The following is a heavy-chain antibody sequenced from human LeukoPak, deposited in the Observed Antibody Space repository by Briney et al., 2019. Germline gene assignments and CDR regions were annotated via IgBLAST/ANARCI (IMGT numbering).Heavy chain of an antibody. CDR2: ISGSGKST. CDR3: AKDTGCVSSESMGY. V-gene: IGHV3-23*01. Sequence: GGSLRLTFVGTGFTYSHYPRHGLRQAPGKGLEWVSAISGSGKSTYYADSVKGRFTISRDNSKNILNLQMNSLRAEDTAVYYFAKDTGCVSSESMGYWGQGTLVTVSS. CDR1: GFTYSHYP. J-gene: IGHJ4*02. D-gene: IGHD1-26*01.